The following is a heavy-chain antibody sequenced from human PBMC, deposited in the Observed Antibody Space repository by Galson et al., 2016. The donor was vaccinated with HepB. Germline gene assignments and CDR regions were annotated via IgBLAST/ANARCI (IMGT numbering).Heavy chain of an antibody. V-gene: IGHV4-4*02. CDR3: ARHSYDYISPFDY. CDR1: SDSLSTSDW. Sequence: SETLSLTCTVSSDSLSTSDWWSWVRQSPRKGLEWIGEINDSGTTNYNPSLEGRVTISVDMSRNQFSLKLTSVTAADTALYYCARHSYDYISPFDYWGQGTLVTVSS. CDR2: INDSGTT. D-gene: IGHD3-16*01. J-gene: IGHJ4*02.